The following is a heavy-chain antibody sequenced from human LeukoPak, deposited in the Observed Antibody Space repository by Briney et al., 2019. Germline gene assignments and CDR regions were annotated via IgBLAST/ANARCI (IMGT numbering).Heavy chain of an antibody. J-gene: IGHJ5*02. CDR1: GFTFSSSW. Sequence: SGGSLRLSCAASGFTFSSSWMSWVRQAPGKGLEWVANIKQDGSEKYHVGSVKGRFTISRDNAKNSLYLQMDSLRAEDTAVYYCARDGPYSTSSTHPPWGQGTLVTVSS. CDR3: ARDGPYSTSSTHPP. D-gene: IGHD6-6*01. CDR2: IKQDGSEK. V-gene: IGHV3-7*03.